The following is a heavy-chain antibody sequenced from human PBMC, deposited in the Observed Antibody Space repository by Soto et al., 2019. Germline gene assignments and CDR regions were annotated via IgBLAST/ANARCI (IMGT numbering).Heavy chain of an antibody. CDR2: ISGSGSNT. CDR1: GFTFNSYA. Sequence: EVQLLESGGGLVQPGGSLRLSCAASGFTFNSYAMYWVRQAPGKGLEWVLGISGSGSNTLYADSVKGRFTISRANSKTPLFLQMTGLTANDTADYNCAKDPWERAFIGWSIDYWGQGTLSPSPQ. CDR3: AKDPWERAFIGWSIDY. D-gene: IGHD6-19*01. V-gene: IGHV3-23*01. J-gene: IGHJ4*02.